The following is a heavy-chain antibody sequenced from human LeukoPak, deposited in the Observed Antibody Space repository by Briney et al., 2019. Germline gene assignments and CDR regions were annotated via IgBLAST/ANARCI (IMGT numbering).Heavy chain of an antibody. J-gene: IGHJ4*02. V-gene: IGHV3-30*02. Sequence: PGGSLRLSCAASGFTFSSYGMHWVRQAPGKGLEWVAFIRYDGSNKYYADSVKGRFTISRDNSKRTLYLQMNSLRAEDTAVYQCAKDSRVLRHFDWLSYFDYWGQGTLVTVSS. CDR3: AKDSRVLRHFDWLSYFDY. CDR1: GFTFSSYG. D-gene: IGHD3-9*01. CDR2: IRYDGSNK.